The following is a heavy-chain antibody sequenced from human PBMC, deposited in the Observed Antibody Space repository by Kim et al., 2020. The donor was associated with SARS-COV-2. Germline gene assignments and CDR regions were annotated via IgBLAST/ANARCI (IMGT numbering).Heavy chain of an antibody. D-gene: IGHD6-19*01. CDR1: GFTFSSYG. J-gene: IGHJ4*02. V-gene: IGHV3-30*18. CDR3: AKDLGYSSGWSDY. Sequence: GGSLRLSCAASGFTFSSYGMHWVRQAPGKGLEWVAVISYDGSNKYYADSVKGRFTISRDNSKNTLYLQMNSLRAEDTAVYYCAKDLGYSSGWSDYWGQGTLVTVSS. CDR2: ISYDGSNK.